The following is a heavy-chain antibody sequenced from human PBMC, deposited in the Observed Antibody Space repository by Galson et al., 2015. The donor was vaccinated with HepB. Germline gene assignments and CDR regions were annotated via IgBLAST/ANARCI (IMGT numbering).Heavy chain of an antibody. CDR2: ISSSSSYI. D-gene: IGHD3-3*01. J-gene: IGHJ6*02. CDR1: GFTFSSYS. CDR3: ARDTIFGVVDYYYYGMDV. Sequence: SLRLSCAASGFTFSSYSMNWVRQAPGKGLEWVSSISSSSSYIYYADSVKGRFTISRDNAKNSLYLQMNSLRAEDTAVYYCARDTIFGVVDYYYYGMDVWGQGTTVTVSS. V-gene: IGHV3-21*01.